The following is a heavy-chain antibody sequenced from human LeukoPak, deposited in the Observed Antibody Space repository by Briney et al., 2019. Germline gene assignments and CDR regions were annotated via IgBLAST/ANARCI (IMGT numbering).Heavy chain of an antibody. V-gene: IGHV3-21*04. CDR2: ITSTSSYI. Sequence: GGSLRLSCAASGFTFSNYNMNWVRQAPGKGLEWVSSITSTSSYIYYADSVKGRFTISRDNAKNSLYLQMNSLRAEDTAVYYCARVSTLSDAFDIWGQGTMVTVSS. CDR1: GFTFSNYN. J-gene: IGHJ3*02. D-gene: IGHD1-1*01. CDR3: ARVSTLSDAFDI.